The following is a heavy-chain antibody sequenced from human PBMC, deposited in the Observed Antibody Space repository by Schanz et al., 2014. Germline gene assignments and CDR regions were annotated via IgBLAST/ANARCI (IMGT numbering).Heavy chain of an antibody. V-gene: IGHV3-33*06. CDR1: GFTLSSYG. CDR2: IWFDGTNK. CDR3: AKDGRLPYYGTGSDFDY. Sequence: QVQLVESGGGVVQPGRSLRLSCSASGFTLSSYGMHWVRQAPGKGLEWLAVIWFDGTNKYNADSVKGRFTISRDTSKNTLYLLLNSLRAEDTAVYYCAKDGRLPYYGTGSDFDYWGQGTLVDVSS. J-gene: IGHJ4*02. D-gene: IGHD3-22*01.